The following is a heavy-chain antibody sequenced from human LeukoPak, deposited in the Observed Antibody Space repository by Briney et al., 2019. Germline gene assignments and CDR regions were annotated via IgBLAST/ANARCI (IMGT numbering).Heavy chain of an antibody. CDR3: ARDVYYDILTGYGMDV. Sequence: ASVKVSCKASGYTFTSYGISWVRQAPGQGLEWMGWISAYNGNTNYAQELQGRVTMTTDTSTSTAYMELRSLRSDDTAVYYCARDVYYDILTGYGMDVWGQGTTVTVSS. D-gene: IGHD3-9*01. V-gene: IGHV1-18*01. CDR1: GYTFTSYG. J-gene: IGHJ6*02. CDR2: ISAYNGNT.